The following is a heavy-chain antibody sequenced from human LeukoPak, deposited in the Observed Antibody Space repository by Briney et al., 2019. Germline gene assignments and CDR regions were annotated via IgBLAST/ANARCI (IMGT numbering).Heavy chain of an antibody. V-gene: IGHV3-7*01. CDR1: GFTFSSYW. J-gene: IGHJ4*02. Sequence: GSLRLSCAASGFTFSSYWMSWVRQAPGKGLEWVANIKQDGSEKYYVDSVKGRFTISRDNAKNSLYLQMNSLRAEDTAVYYCARDRSCSSTSCYRGFDYWGQGTLVTVSS. CDR3: ARDRSCSSTSCYRGFDY. D-gene: IGHD2-2*01. CDR2: IKQDGSEK.